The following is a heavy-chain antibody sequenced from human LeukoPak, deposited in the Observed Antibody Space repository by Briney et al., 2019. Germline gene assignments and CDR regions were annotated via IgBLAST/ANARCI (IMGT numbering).Heavy chain of an antibody. CDR1: GYSISSGYY. Sequence: SETLSLTCTVSGYSISSGYYWGWIRQPPGKGLEWIGYIYYSGSTNYNPSLKSRVTISVDTSKNQFSLKLSSVTAADTAVYYCARSPTAMDPHFDYWGQGTLVTVSS. J-gene: IGHJ4*02. V-gene: IGHV4-61*01. CDR3: ARSPTAMDPHFDY. CDR2: IYYSGST. D-gene: IGHD5-18*01.